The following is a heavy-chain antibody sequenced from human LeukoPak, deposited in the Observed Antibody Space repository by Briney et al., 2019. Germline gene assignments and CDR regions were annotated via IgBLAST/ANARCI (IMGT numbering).Heavy chain of an antibody. CDR1: GYTFTSYG. CDR3: ARDVPAVDYDSSGYYYGY. CDR2: ISAYNGNT. J-gene: IGHJ4*02. Sequence: ASVKVSCKASGYTFTSYGISWVRQAPGQGLEWMGWISAYNGNTNYAQKLQGRVTKTTDTSTSTAYMELRSLRSDDTAVYYCARDVPAVDYDSSGYYYGYWGQGTLVTVSS. D-gene: IGHD3-22*01. V-gene: IGHV1-18*01.